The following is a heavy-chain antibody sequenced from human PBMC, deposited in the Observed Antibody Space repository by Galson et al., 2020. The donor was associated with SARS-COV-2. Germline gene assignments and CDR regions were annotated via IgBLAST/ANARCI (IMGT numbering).Heavy chain of an antibody. CDR1: GFTFSNYA. Sequence: GGSLRLSCAASGFTFSNYAMSWVRQSPGKGLEWVVGISDSGDITYYADSVRGRFTVSRDNSKITLFLHMDSLRAEDTAVYYCAKGLAGRYCSAGSCYWALYSFDYWGQGTLVTVSS. CDR3: AKGLAGRYCSAGSCYWALYSFDY. D-gene: IGHD2-15*01. J-gene: IGHJ4*02. CDR2: ISDSGDIT. V-gene: IGHV3-23*01.